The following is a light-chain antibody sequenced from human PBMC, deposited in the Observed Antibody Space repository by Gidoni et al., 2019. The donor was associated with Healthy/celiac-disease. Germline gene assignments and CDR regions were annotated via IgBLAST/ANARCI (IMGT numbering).Light chain of an antibody. V-gene: IGKV1-39*01. Sequence: DIQMTQSPSSLSASVGDRVTITCRASQSISSYLNWYQQKPGKAPKLLIYDASSLESGVPSRVSGSGSGTDFTLTISSLQPEDFATYYCQQCYSTPITFGQGTRLEIK. CDR2: DAS. CDR3: QQCYSTPIT. J-gene: IGKJ5*01. CDR1: QSISSY.